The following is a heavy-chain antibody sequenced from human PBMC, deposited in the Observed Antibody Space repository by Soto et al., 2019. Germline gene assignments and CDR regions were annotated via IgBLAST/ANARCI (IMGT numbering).Heavy chain of an antibody. Sequence: GGSLRLSCAASGFTFSSYAMHWVRQAPGKGLEWVAVISYDGSNKYYADSVKGRFTFSRDTSKNTLYLQMSSLRTEDTAVYYCVKDMGQAAVGIRYPYGLDVWGLGTTVTVSS. CDR2: ISYDGSNK. V-gene: IGHV3-30*14. J-gene: IGHJ6*02. CDR1: GFTFSSYA. D-gene: IGHD6-13*01. CDR3: VKDMGQAAVGIRYPYGLDV.